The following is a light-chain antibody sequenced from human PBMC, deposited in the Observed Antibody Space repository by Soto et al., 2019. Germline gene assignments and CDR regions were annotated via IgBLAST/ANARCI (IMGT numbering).Light chain of an antibody. V-gene: IGLV2-14*03. CDR1: SSDVGDFNY. CDR2: DVT. J-gene: IGLJ2*01. Sequence: QSALTQPASVSGSPGRSVTISCTGSSSDVGDFNYVSWYQHLPGRAPKLIIYDVTNRPSGISYRFSACKSGRTASLTISGLQAEDEADYYCSSYSSSSTHVVFGGGTKVTVL. CDR3: SSYSSSSTHVV.